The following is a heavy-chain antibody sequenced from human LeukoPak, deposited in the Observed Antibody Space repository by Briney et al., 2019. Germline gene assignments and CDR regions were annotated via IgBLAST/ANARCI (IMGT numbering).Heavy chain of an antibody. V-gene: IGHV1-46*01. D-gene: IGHD3-10*01. J-gene: IGHJ4*02. Sequence: GASVTVSCTASGYTFTNYYMHWVRQAPGQGLEWMGTINPSGGSTSYVQKFQGRVTMTSDTSTSTVYMEVSSLRSEDTAVYYCARGGPTGIFDYWGQGTLVTVSS. CDR1: GYTFTNYY. CDR2: INPSGGST. CDR3: ARGGPTGIFDY.